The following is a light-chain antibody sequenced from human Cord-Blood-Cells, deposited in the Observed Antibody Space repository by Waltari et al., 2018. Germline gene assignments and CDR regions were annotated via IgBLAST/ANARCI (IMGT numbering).Light chain of an antibody. J-gene: IGLJ3*02. V-gene: IGLV1-44*01. Sequence: QSVLTQPPSASGTPGQRVTISGSGSSSNIGSNTVNWYQQLPATAPKLLTYSNNQRPSGVTDRFSGSKSGTSASLAISGLQSGDEADYYCAAWGDSLNGLVFGGGTKLTVL. CDR1: SSNIGSNT. CDR3: AAWGDSLNGLV. CDR2: SNN.